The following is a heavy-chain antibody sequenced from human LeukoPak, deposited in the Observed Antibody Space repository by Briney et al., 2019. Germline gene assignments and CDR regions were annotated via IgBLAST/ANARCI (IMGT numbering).Heavy chain of an antibody. CDR2: INHSGST. CDR1: GGSFSGYY. V-gene: IGHV4-34*01. CDR3: ARGIVVVPAASSWSDP. D-gene: IGHD2-2*01. J-gene: IGHJ5*02. Sequence: KPSETLSLTCAVYGGSFSGYYWSWIRQPPGKGLEWIGEINHSGSTNYNPSLKSRVTISVDTSKNQFSLKLSSVTAADTAVYYCARGIVVVPAASSWSDPWGQGTLVTVSS.